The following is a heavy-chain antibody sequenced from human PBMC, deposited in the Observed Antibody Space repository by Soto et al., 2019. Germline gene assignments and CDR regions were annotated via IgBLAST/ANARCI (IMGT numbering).Heavy chain of an antibody. CDR2: ISSSSSYI. Sequence: EVQLVESGGGLVKPGGSLRLSCAASGFTFSSYSMNWVRQATGKGLEWVSSISSSSSYIYHADSVKGRFTISRDNAKNSLYLQMNSLRAEDTAVYYCAREVLRYFDWLLMAGNGMDVGGQGTTVTVSS. CDR3: AREVLRYFDWLLMAGNGMDV. V-gene: IGHV3-21*01. J-gene: IGHJ6*02. D-gene: IGHD3-9*01. CDR1: GFTFSSYS.